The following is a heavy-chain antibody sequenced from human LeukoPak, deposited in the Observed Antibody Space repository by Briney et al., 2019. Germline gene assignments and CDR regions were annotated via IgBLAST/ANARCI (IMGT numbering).Heavy chain of an antibody. D-gene: IGHD3-22*01. Sequence: VASVKVSCKASGYTFTGYYMHWVRQAPGQGLEWMGWINPNSGGTNYAQKFQGRVTMTRDMSTSTVYMELSSLRSEDTAVYYCARDGYYDTSGYYFSQNYYYYYMDVWGKGTTVTVSS. CDR3: ARDGYYDTSGYYFSQNYYYYYMDV. V-gene: IGHV1-2*02. CDR2: INPNSGGT. CDR1: GYTFTGYY. J-gene: IGHJ6*03.